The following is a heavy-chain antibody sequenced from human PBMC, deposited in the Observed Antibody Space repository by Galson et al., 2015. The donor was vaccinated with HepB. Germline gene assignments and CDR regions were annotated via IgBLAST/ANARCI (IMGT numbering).Heavy chain of an antibody. CDR1: GDSVSNSDYY. CDR3: ARHAGYSGDFYYYSYYVDV. Sequence: ETLSLTCTVSGDSVSNSDYYWGWIRQHPGKGLEWIGTIHYSGSAHPNPSVRSRVTISRDTSNNQFSLSLTSVTAADTAVYYCARHAGYSGDFYYYSYYVDVWGKGTTVTVSS. D-gene: IGHD5-12*01. CDR2: IHYSGSA. J-gene: IGHJ6*03. V-gene: IGHV4-39*01.